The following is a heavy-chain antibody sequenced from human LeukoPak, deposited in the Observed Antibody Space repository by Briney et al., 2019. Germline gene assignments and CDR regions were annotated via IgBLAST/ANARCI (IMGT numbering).Heavy chain of an antibody. D-gene: IGHD4-11*01. Sequence: GGSLRLSCVASRFTFGTSSMNWVRQAPGKGLEWVSYITSISSTIYYADSVKGRFTISRDNAKNSLYLQMNSLRAEDTAVYYCARAYSDYFDYWGQGTLVTVSS. V-gene: IGHV3-48*04. CDR3: ARAYSDYFDY. CDR1: RFTFGTSS. CDR2: ITSISSTI. J-gene: IGHJ4*02.